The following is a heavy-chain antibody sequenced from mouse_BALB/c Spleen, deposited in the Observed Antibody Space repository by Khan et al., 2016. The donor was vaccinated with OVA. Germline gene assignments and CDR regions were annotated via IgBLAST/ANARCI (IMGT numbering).Heavy chain of an antibody. D-gene: IGHD2-4*01. J-gene: IGHJ3*01. CDR1: GYSITSEYA. CDR2: INYSGNT. Sequence: EVQLQESGPGLVKPSQSLSLTCTVTGYSITSEYAWNWIRQFPGNKLEWMGYINYSGNTRFNPSLKSRTSITRDTSKNQFFLQLNSGTTEDTATYYCARKDYYDYDPFPYWGQGTLVTVSA. V-gene: IGHV3-2*02. CDR3: ARKDYYDYDPFPY.